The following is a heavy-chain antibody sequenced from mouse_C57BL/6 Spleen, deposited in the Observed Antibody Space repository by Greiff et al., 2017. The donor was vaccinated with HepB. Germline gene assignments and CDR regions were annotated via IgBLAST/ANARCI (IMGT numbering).Heavy chain of an antibody. V-gene: IGHV1-39*01. CDR1: GYSFTDYN. CDR2: INPNYGTT. CDR3: ARGEDYGSSYYFDY. D-gene: IGHD1-1*01. Sequence: EVQLVESGPELVKPGASVKISCKASGYSFTDYNMNWVKQSNGKSLEWIGVINPNYGTTSYNQKFKGKATLTVDQSSSTAYMQLNSLTSEDSAVYYCARGEDYGSSYYFDYWGQGTTLTVSS. J-gene: IGHJ2*01.